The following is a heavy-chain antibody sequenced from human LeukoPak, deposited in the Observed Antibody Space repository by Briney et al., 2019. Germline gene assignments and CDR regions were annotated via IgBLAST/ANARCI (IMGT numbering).Heavy chain of an antibody. J-gene: IGHJ4*02. D-gene: IGHD3-22*01. CDR3: ARVGDSSGYYYNKFDH. CDR1: GGSFSSGDYY. Sequence: SQTLSLTCTVSGGSFSSGDYYWRWIRQVPGKGLEWMGYISYSGSTYSPPSLKSRIKMSVDTSKNQISLKLSSLTAADTAVYYCARVGDSSGYYYNKFDHWGQGTLVIVSS. V-gene: IGHV4-31*03. CDR2: ISYSGST.